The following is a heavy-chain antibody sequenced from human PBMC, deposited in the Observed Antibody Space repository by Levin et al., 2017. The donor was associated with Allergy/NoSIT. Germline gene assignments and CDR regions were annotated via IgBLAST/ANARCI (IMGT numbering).Heavy chain of an antibody. J-gene: IGHJ3*01. Sequence: GESLKISCAASGFQFSLYGMHWVRQAPGKGLEWVALIVFDGNDQYYADSVKGRFSISRDNSKNTLYLQMSSLRENDTAIYYCAKRGYCSGNTCQSHDAIDVWGQGTLVIVSS. CDR1: GFQFSLYG. CDR2: IVFDGNDQ. V-gene: IGHV3-30*18. D-gene: IGHD2-15*01. CDR3: AKRGYCSGNTCQSHDAIDV.